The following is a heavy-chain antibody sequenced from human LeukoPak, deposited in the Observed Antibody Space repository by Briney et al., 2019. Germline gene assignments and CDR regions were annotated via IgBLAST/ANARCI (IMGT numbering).Heavy chain of an antibody. V-gene: IGHV4-4*07. J-gene: IGHJ3*02. CDR1: GFSISSYN. D-gene: IGHD2-2*01. CDR2: IYTSGST. CDR3: ARDLLDCSSTSCHDAFDI. Sequence: PSETLSLTCTASGFSISSYNWSWIRQPAGKGLEWIGRIYTSGSTNYNPSLKSRVTMSVDTSKNQFSLKLSSVTAADTAVYYCARDLLDCSSTSCHDAFDIWGQGTMVTVSS.